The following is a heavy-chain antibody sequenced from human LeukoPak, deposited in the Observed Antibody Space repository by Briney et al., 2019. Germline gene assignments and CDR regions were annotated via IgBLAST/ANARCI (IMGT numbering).Heavy chain of an antibody. Sequence: ASVKVSCKASGYTFTSYGISWVRQAPGQGLEWMGWINPNSGGTNYAQKFQGRVTMTRDTSISTAYMELSRLRSDDTAVYYCAIEYCSGGSCYHDYWGQGTLVTVSS. V-gene: IGHV1-2*02. CDR1: GYTFTSYG. D-gene: IGHD2-15*01. CDR2: INPNSGGT. J-gene: IGHJ4*02. CDR3: AIEYCSGGSCYHDY.